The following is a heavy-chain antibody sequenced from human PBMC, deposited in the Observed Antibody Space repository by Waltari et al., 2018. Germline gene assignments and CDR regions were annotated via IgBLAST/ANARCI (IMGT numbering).Heavy chain of an antibody. CDR1: GYTFTGYY. CDR3: ARVTEWELLRDAFDI. V-gene: IGHV1-2*02. CDR2: INPNSGGT. Sequence: QVQLVQSGAEVKKPGASVKVSCKASGYTFTGYYMHWVRQATGQGLEWMGWINPNSGGTNYAQKFQGRVTMTRDTSISTAYMELSRLRSDDTAVYYCARVTEWELLRDAFDIWGQGTMVTVSS. D-gene: IGHD1-26*01. J-gene: IGHJ3*02.